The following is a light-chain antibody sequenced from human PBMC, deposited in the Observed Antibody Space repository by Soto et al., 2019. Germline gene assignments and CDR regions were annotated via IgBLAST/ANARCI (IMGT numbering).Light chain of an antibody. V-gene: IGKV1-5*01. Sequence: DIQMTQSPSTLSASVGDRVTITCRASQTVYNYLAWYQQKPGEAPKVLIYDASTLQSGVPSRFSGSGSGTEFTLIISSLQPDDFATYYCQQYSSYWTFGHGTKVEIK. CDR1: QTVYNY. CDR2: DAS. J-gene: IGKJ1*01. CDR3: QQYSSYWT.